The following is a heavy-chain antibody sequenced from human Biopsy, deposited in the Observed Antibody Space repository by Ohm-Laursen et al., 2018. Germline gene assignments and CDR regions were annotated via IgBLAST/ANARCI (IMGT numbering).Heavy chain of an antibody. CDR1: GGTFINYA. Sequence: SSVKVSCKASGGTFINYAISWVRQAPGQGLEWMGRIIPIVGITHYAQKFRGRVTITADKSMSTAYMALSSLTADDTAVYYCALQSVAQMKNFDYWGQGTLVTVSS. CDR3: ALQSVAQMKNFDY. CDR2: IIPIVGIT. J-gene: IGHJ4*02. V-gene: IGHV1-69*04. D-gene: IGHD6-19*01.